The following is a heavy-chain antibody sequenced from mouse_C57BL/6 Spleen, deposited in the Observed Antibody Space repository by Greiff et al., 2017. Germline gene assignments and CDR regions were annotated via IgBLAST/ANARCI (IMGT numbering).Heavy chain of an antibody. CDR1: GYSFTGYY. Sequence: VQLQQSGPELVKPGASVKISCKASGYSFTGYYMNWVKQSPEKSLEWIGEITPSTGGTTYNQKFKAKATLTVDKSSSTAYMQLKSLTSEDSAVYYCARGHYYGSSLYYYAMDYWGQGTSVTVSS. J-gene: IGHJ4*01. V-gene: IGHV1-42*01. D-gene: IGHD1-1*01. CDR2: ITPSTGGT. CDR3: ARGHYYGSSLYYYAMDY.